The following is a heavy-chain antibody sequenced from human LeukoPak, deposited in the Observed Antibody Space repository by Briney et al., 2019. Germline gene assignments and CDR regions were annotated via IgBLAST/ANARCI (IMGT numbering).Heavy chain of an antibody. CDR3: VKDSNYNLYYYMDV. J-gene: IGHJ6*03. V-gene: IGHV3-30*02. CDR1: GFTFSSYG. CDR2: IRYDGSNK. Sequence: GGSLRLSCAASGFTFSSYGMHWVRQAPGKGLEWVAFIRYDGSNKYYADSVKGRFTISRDNSKNTLYLQMNSLRAEDTAVYYCVKDSNYNLYYYMDVWGKGTTVTASS. D-gene: IGHD4-11*01.